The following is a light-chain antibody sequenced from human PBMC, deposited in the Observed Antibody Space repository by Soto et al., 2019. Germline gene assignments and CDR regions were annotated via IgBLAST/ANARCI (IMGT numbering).Light chain of an antibody. CDR2: GAS. CDR3: QQYGDSPLT. J-gene: IGKJ4*01. CDR1: QSLTSGY. Sequence: EIVLTQSPGTLSLSPGERATLSCRASQSLTSGYFAWYQQKPGQAPRLLIYGASTRATAIPDRFSGSGSVTDFTLTISRLEPEDFGVYYCQQYGDSPLTFGGGTNVDIK. V-gene: IGKV3-20*01.